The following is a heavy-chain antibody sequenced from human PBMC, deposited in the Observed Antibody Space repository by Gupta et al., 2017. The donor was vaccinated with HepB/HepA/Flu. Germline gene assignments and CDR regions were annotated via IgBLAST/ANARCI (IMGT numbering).Heavy chain of an antibody. J-gene: IGHJ3*02. V-gene: IGHV4-31*03. D-gene: IGHD4-23*01. CDR3: ARIDDGGNETFDI. Sequence: QVQLQESGPGLVRPSETLSLTCTVSGGSINSGGYYWSWLRQHPGKGLEWIGYIHYSGTTCYNPSLKSRLTISVDTSKNQFSLKVTYLSVADTAVYYCARIDDGGNETFDIWGRGTMVTVSS. CDR1: GGSINSGGYY. CDR2: IHYSGTT.